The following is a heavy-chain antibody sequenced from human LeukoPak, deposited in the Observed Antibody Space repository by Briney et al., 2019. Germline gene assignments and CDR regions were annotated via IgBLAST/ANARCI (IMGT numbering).Heavy chain of an antibody. V-gene: IGHV1-8*01. CDR2: MNPDSGNT. Sequence: GASVKVSCKASGYTFTIYDINWVRQAAGQGLEWMGWMNPDSGNTDFAQKFQGRVTMTRNTSISTAYMELSSLTSEDTAVYYCAVHLPGEYLDPWGQGTLVTVSS. J-gene: IGHJ5*02. D-gene: IGHD4-17*01. CDR1: GYTFTIYD. CDR3: AVHLPGEYLDP.